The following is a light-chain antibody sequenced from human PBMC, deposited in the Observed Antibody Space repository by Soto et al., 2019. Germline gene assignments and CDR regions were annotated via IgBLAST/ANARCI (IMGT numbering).Light chain of an antibody. CDR1: QSISSH. V-gene: IGKV3-20*01. J-gene: IGKJ1*01. CDR3: QQYGSSPRT. CDR2: DAS. Sequence: TPSPSSLSASVEARVIITCRASQSISSHLAWYQQKPGQAPRLLIYDASSRATGIPDRFSGSGSGTDFTLTISRLEPEDFAMYYCQQYGSSPRTFGQGTKVDIK.